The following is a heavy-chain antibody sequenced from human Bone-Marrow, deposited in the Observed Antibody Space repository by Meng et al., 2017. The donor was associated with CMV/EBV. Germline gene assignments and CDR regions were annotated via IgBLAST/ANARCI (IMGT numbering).Heavy chain of an antibody. J-gene: IGHJ4*02. Sequence: GGSLRLSCAASGFTFSSYGMHWVRQAPGKGLEWVSYISSSGSTIYYADSVKGRFTISRDNAKNSLYLQMNNLRAEDTAVYYCAAGYTSAWTPPGYWGQGTLVTVSS. V-gene: IGHV3-48*04. CDR1: GFTFSSYG. D-gene: IGHD6-19*01. CDR3: AAGYTSAWTPPGY. CDR2: ISSSGSTI.